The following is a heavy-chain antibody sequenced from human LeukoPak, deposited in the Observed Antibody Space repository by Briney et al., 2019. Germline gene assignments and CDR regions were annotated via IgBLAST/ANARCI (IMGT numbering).Heavy chain of an antibody. J-gene: IGHJ3*02. CDR1: GFTVSSNY. Sequence: QAGGSLRLSCAASGFTVSSNYMSWVRQAPGKGLEWVSVIYSGGSTYYADSVKGRFTVSRDNSKNTLYLQMKSLRAEDTAVYYCTRVVLMVYAKAFDIWGQGTMVTVSS. CDR2: IYSGGST. V-gene: IGHV3-66*02. CDR3: TRVVLMVYAKAFDI. D-gene: IGHD2-8*01.